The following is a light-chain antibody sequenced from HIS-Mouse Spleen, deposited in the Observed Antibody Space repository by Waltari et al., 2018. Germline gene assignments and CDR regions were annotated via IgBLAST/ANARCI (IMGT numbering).Light chain of an antibody. CDR3: QQYNSYST. CDR2: KAS. Sequence: DIQMTQSPSTLSASVGDRVTITCRASQSISSWLAWYQQKPGKAPKRLIYKASSLESGVPSRFSGSGSGTEFTLTISSLQPDDFATYYCQQYNSYSTFGQGTKVEIK. V-gene: IGKV1-5*03. J-gene: IGKJ1*01. CDR1: QSISSW.